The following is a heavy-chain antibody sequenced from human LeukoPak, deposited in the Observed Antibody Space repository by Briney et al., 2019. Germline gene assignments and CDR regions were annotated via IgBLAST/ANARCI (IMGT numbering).Heavy chain of an antibody. CDR3: ARRGGDYFDY. J-gene: IGHJ4*02. Sequence: GGSLRLSCADSGFTVSSNYMRWVRQAPGKGLEWVSVIYSGGSTHYADSVKGRFSISRDNAKNTLYLQMNSLRAEDTAVYYCARRGGDYFDYWGQGTLVTVSS. CDR2: IYSGGST. CDR1: GFTVSSNY. V-gene: IGHV3-66*01. D-gene: IGHD4-17*01.